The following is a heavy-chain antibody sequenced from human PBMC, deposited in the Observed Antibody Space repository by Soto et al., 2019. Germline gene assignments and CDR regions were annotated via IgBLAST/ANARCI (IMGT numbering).Heavy chain of an antibody. CDR1: GYTFTGYY. D-gene: IGHD3-3*01. Sequence: ASVKVSCKASGYTFTGYYMHWVRQAPGQGLEWMGWINPNSGGTNYAQKFQGWVTMTRDTSISTAYMELSRLRSDDTAVYYCARGSGFGVVYGMDVWGQGTTVTVSS. CDR2: INPNSGGT. CDR3: ARGSGFGVVYGMDV. V-gene: IGHV1-2*04. J-gene: IGHJ6*02.